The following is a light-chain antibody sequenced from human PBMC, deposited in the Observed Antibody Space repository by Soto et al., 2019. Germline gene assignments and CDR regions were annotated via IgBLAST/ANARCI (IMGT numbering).Light chain of an antibody. Sequence: QSVLTQPPSASASLGASVQLTCTLSSGYSNYKVDWYQQRPGKGPRFVMRVGTGGIVGSKGDGIPDRFSVLGSGLNRYLTIKNIQEEDESDYHCGADHGSGSNFVVVFGGGTKLTVL. J-gene: IGLJ2*01. V-gene: IGLV9-49*01. CDR2: VGTGGIVG. CDR1: SGYSNYK. CDR3: GADHGSGSNFVVV.